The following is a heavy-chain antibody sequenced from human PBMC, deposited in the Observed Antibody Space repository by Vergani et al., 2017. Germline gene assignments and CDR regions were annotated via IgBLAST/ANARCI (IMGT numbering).Heavy chain of an antibody. CDR3: ARDRDYGDYGAVDI. CDR1: GGTFSSYT. CDR2: IIPILGIG. V-gene: IGHV1-69*08. J-gene: IGHJ3*02. D-gene: IGHD4-17*01. Sequence: QVQLVQSGAEVKKPGSSVKVSCKASGGTFSSYTISWVRQAPGQGLEWMGRIIPILGIGNYAQTFQGRVTITAAKSTSTAYMELSSLRSEDTAVNYCARDRDYGDYGAVDIWGQGTMVTVSS.